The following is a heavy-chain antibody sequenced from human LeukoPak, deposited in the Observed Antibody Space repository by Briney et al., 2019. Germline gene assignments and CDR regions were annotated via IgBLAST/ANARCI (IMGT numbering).Heavy chain of an antibody. CDR2: ISYSGTT. V-gene: IGHV4-59*01. CDR1: GGSLTNYY. J-gene: IGHJ5*02. D-gene: IGHD5-24*01. CDR3: ARMAEEGTSWLDP. Sequence: PSETLSLTCSVSGGSLTNYYWTWSRQAPGKGLEWIGYISYSGTTKYNPSLESRVTMSVDTSKNQLSLKLTSVTAADTAVYYCARMAEEGTSWLDPRGQGTQVTVSS.